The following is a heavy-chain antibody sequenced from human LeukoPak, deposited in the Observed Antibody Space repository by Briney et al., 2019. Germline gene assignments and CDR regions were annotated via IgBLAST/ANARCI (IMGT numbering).Heavy chain of an antibody. V-gene: IGHV1-46*01. CDR2: INPSGGPT. CDR1: GDTFTNYY. Sequence: ASVKVSCKASGDTFTNYYIHWVRQAPGQGLGWMGVINPSGGPTTYAQKFQGRVTITGDTSTRTLYMELSSLRSDDTAVYYCARDHVPPYVGIDYWGQGTLVTVSS. J-gene: IGHJ4*02. D-gene: IGHD1-26*01. CDR3: ARDHVPPYVGIDY.